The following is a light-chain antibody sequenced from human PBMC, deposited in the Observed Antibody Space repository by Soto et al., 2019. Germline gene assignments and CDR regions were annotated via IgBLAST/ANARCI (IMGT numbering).Light chain of an antibody. CDR3: QQYLNRWT. Sequence: DIQMTQSPSTLSASVGDRVTITCRASQSISTWLAWYQQKPGKAPKLLIYKASSLEGGVPSRFSGSGSGTKFTLTISSLQPDDFATYYCQQYLNRWTFGQGTKVDIK. CDR2: KAS. V-gene: IGKV1-5*03. CDR1: QSISTW. J-gene: IGKJ1*01.